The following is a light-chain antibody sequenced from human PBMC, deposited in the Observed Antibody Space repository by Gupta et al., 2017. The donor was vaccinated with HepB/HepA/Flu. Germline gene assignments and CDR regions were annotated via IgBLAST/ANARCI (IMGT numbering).Light chain of an antibody. CDR3: GTWDSSLSACV. J-gene: IGLJ3*02. CDR1: SSNIGNNY. CDR2: DNN. Sequence: GTISCSGSSSNIGNNYVSWYQQLPGTDPKLLIYDNNKRPSGIPDRFSCSKSGTSATLGITGLQTGDEADDYCGTWDSSLSACVFGGGTRLTVL. V-gene: IGLV1-51*01.